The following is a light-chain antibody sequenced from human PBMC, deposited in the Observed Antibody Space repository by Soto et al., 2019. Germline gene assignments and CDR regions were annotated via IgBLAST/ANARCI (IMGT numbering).Light chain of an antibody. CDR3: CSYAGSTTFVV. J-gene: IGLJ1*01. CDR1: SSDVGTYNL. Sequence: QSVLTQPASVSGCPGQSITISCTGTSSDVGTYNLVSWYQQHPGKAPKLMIYEVSKRPSGVSNRFPGSKSGNAASLTISGLQAEDEANYYCCSYAGSTTFVVFGTGAKVTVL. V-gene: IGLV2-23*02. CDR2: EVS.